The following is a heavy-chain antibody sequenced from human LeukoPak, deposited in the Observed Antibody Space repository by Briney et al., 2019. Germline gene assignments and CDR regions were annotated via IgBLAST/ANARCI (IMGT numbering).Heavy chain of an antibody. CDR2: IYHSGST. CDR1: GYSISSGYY. CDR3: ARLITIPNGWFDP. D-gene: IGHD3-3*01. Sequence: PSETLSLTCAVSGYSISSGYYWGWIRQPPGKGLEWIGSIYHSGSTYYNPSLKSRVTISVDTSKNQFSLKLSSVTAADTAVYYCARLITIPNGWFDPWGQGTLVIVSS. J-gene: IGHJ5*02. V-gene: IGHV4-38-2*01.